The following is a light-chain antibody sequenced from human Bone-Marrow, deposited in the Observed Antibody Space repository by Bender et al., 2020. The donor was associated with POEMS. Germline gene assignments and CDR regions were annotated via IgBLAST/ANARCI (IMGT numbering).Light chain of an antibody. J-gene: IGLJ3*02. CDR3: QSVDSDGAERV. CDR2: KDT. CDR1: ALTNQY. Sequence: SYELTQPPSVSVSPGQTARITCSGDALTNQYTSWYQQRPGQAPVLVIYKDTERASGTPERFSGSSSGTTVTLSISGVRAEDEADYYCQSVDSDGAERVFGGGTKLTVL. V-gene: IGLV3-25*02.